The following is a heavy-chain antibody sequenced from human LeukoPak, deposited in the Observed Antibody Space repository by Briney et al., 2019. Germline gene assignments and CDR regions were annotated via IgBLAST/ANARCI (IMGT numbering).Heavy chain of an antibody. J-gene: IGHJ4*02. D-gene: IGHD2-2*01. CDR3: AKDVGDIVVVPAARPGGYFDY. CDR2: ISYDGSNK. Sequence: GGSLRLSCAASGFTFSSYAMHWVRQAPGKGLEWVAVISYDGSNKYYADSVKGRFTISRDNSKNTLYLQMNSLRAEDTAVYYCAKDVGDIVVVPAARPGGYFDYWGQGNLVTVSS. CDR1: GFTFSSYA. V-gene: IGHV3-30-3*01.